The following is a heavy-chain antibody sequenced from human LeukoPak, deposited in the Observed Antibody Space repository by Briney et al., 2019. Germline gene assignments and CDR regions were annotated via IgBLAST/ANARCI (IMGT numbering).Heavy chain of an antibody. V-gene: IGHV4-59*08. CDR3: ARHCPGERRFDP. CDR1: GGSINSDY. Sequence: SETLSLTCTASGGSINSDYYSWIRQPPGRGLAGIGYINYSGNTNYNPSLKSRVTMSVDRSKNQLSLKVSSVTAADTAMYYCARHCPGERRFDPWGQGALVIVSS. J-gene: IGHJ5*02. CDR2: INYSGNT. D-gene: IGHD3-16*01.